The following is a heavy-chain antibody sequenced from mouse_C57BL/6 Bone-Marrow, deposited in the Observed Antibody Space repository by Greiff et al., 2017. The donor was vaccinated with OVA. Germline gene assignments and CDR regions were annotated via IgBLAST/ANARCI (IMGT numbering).Heavy chain of an antibody. CDR1: GFTFSSYA. D-gene: IGHD1-1*01. V-gene: IGHV5-9-1*02. CDR2: ISSGGDYI. CDR3: TRILAAMDY. Sequence: EVKLLESGDGLVKPGGSLKLSCAASGFTFSSYAMSWVRQTPEQRLEWVAYISSGGDYIYYADTVKGRFTITRDKARNTLYLQMSSLKSEDTAMYYYTRILAAMDYWGQGTSVTVSS. J-gene: IGHJ4*01.